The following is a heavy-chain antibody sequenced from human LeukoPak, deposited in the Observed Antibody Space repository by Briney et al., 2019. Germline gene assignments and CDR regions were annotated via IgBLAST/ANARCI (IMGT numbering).Heavy chain of an antibody. CDR1: GYTFTSYG. J-gene: IGHJ5*02. Sequence: ASVKVSCKASGYTFTSYGISWVRQAPGQGLEWMGWISAYNGNTNYAQKIQGRVTMTTDTSTSTAYMELRSLRSDDTAVYYCARGWAEKRGYSGYDLGWWFDPWGQGTLVTVSS. CDR2: ISAYNGNT. D-gene: IGHD5-12*01. V-gene: IGHV1-18*01. CDR3: ARGWAEKRGYSGYDLGWWFDP.